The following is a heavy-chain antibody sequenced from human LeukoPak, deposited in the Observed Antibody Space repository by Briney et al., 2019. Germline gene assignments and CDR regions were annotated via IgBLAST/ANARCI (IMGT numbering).Heavy chain of an antibody. CDR2: IYYNGDT. D-gene: IGHD5-18*01. CDR3: ARVLRAASWRSYDY. J-gene: IGHJ4*02. CDR1: GGSVSNSLYY. V-gene: IGHV4-61*01. Sequence: SETLSPTCTASGGSVSNSLYYWSWIRQPPGKGLEWIGYIYYNGDTNYNPSLKSRVIISIDTSSNQFSLRLNSMTAADTAVYYCARVLRAASWRSYDYWGQGSLVTVSS.